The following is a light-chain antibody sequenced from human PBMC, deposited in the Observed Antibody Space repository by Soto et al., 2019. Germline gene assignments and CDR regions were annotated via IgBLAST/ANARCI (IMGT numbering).Light chain of an antibody. CDR3: HQYGGSPPT. V-gene: IGKV3-20*01. J-gene: IGKJ2*01. Sequence: EIVLTQSPGTLSLSPGERATLSCRASQSVTSSSLAWYQQKPGQAPRLLIYAASSRATGIPDRFSGSGSGTDFTLSISRLEPEDFAVYYCHQYGGSPPTFGQGTKLQIK. CDR2: AAS. CDR1: QSVTSSS.